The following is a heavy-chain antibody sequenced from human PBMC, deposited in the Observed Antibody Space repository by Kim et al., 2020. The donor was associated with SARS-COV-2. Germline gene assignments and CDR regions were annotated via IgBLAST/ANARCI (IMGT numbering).Heavy chain of an antibody. CDR2: ISHSGRT. CDR3: ARAPDVYDGLDV. J-gene: IGHJ6*02. D-gene: IGHD3-16*01. CDR1: GGSISSSTYH. V-gene: IGHV4-61*01. Sequence: SDTLSLTCTVSGGSISSSTYHWSWIRRPQGKGLEWIGYISHSGRTNYNPSLKSRVTISGDTPNNQFSLRLSSVTAADTAVYYCARAPDVYDGLDVWGQGTTVTVSS.